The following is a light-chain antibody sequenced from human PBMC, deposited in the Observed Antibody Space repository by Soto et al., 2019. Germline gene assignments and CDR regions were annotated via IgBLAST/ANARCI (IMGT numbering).Light chain of an antibody. V-gene: IGKV1-9*01. CDR2: STY. CDR1: QVISSY. CDR3: KQLHTYPVT. Sequence: IQLTQSPSSLSASVGDRVTITCRASQVISSYLAWYQQKPGKAPKLLIYSTYTLQSGVQSRFSGSGSGTDFTLTIRSLQPEDFATYYCKQLHTYPVTFGQGTRLEIK. J-gene: IGKJ5*01.